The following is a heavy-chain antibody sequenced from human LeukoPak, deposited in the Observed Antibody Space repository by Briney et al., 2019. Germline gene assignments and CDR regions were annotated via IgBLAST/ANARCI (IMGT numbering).Heavy chain of an antibody. CDR1: GVSVSSGNYY. CDR3: ARWAYYYDSSGYTPSYAFDI. J-gene: IGHJ3*02. D-gene: IGHD3-22*01. Sequence: SETLSLTCTVSGVSVSSGNYYWSWIRQPPGKGLEWIGYIYYSGSTNYNPSLKSRVTISVDTSKNQFSLKLSSVTSADTAVYYCARWAYYYDSSGYTPSYAFDIWGQGTMVTVSS. CDR2: IYYSGST. V-gene: IGHV4-61*01.